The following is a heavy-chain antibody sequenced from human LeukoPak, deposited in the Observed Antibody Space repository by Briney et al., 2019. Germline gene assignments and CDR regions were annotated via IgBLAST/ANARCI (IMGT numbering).Heavy chain of an antibody. J-gene: IGHJ4*02. CDR3: ARFPGSGSQIDY. CDR2: INHSGST. V-gene: IGHV4-34*01. D-gene: IGHD3-10*01. CDR1: GGSFSGYY. Sequence: SETLSLTCAVYGGSFSGYYWSWIRQPPGKGLEWIGEINHSGSTNYNPSLTSRVTISVDTSKNQFSLKLSSVTAADTAVYYCARFPGSGSQIDYWGQGTLVTVSS.